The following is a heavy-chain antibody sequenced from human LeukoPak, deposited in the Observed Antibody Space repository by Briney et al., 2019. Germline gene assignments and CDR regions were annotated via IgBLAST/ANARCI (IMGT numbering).Heavy chain of an antibody. CDR3: ARRLTQYDCFDP. J-gene: IGHJ5*02. CDR1: GDSVSSNSVT. V-gene: IGHV6-1*01. Sequence: SQTLSLTCAISGDSVSSNSVTWNWIRQSPSRGLEWLGRTYYRSTWYNDYAVSVRGRITVNPDTSKNQFSLHLNSVTPEDTAVYYCARRLTQYDCFDPWGQGTLVTVST. CDR2: TYYRSTWYN. D-gene: IGHD2-2*01.